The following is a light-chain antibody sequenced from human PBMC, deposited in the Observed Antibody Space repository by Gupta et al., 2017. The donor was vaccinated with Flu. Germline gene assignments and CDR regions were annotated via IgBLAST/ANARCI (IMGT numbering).Light chain of an antibody. Sequence: SNIGDNYVHWYQHLPGAAPKRLSYRKSLRPSGAPDRFSGSKSGTSASLAISGLRSEDEADYYCASFDDSLRGQVFGGGTKLTVL. CDR3: ASFDDSLRGQV. J-gene: IGLJ3*02. CDR2: RKS. CDR1: SNIGDNY. V-gene: IGLV1-47*01.